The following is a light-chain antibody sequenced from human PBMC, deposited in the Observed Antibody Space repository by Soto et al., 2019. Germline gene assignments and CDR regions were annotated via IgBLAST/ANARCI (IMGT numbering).Light chain of an antibody. CDR1: SSDIGSYNR. Sequence: QSALTQPASASGSPGQSITISCTGTSSDIGSYNRVSWYQQPPGTAPKLIIYEVKNRPSGVPDRFSGSKSGNTASLTISGLQAEDEADYYCNSFTTGSTYVFGTGTKVTVL. CDR2: EVK. CDR3: NSFTTGSTYV. V-gene: IGLV2-18*02. J-gene: IGLJ1*01.